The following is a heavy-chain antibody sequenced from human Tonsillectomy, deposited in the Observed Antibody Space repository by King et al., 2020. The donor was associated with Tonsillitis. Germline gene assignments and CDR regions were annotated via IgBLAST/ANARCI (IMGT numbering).Heavy chain of an antibody. D-gene: IGHD3-10*01. CDR1: GFRFSLYS. V-gene: IGHV3-48*01. Sequence: VQLVESGGGLVQPGGSLRLSCATSGFRFSLYSMNWVRQAPGKGLEWVSNIDDNGGAIHYADSGKGRFTISRDKDKGSLYLQMNSIRGEDTAVYYCARNIFYNGSGTHYHAFDIWGQGTMVTVSS. CDR2: IDDNGGAI. CDR3: ARNIFYNGSGTHYHAFDI. J-gene: IGHJ3*02.